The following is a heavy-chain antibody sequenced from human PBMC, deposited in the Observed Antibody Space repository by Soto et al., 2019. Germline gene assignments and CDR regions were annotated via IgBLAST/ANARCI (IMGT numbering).Heavy chain of an antibody. V-gene: IGHV1-18*01. CDR3: ARVLRGVVNWFDP. Sequence: GXSVKVSFKTSCETFTNLGLSWVRQAPGQGLEWMGWIATYNTNRNHAQKFQGRLSLTTDTSTSTAYMELKSLGYDDTAVYYCARVLRGVVNWFDPWGQGTLVTVSS. D-gene: IGHD3-10*01. CDR2: IATYNTNR. CDR1: CETFTNLG. J-gene: IGHJ5*02.